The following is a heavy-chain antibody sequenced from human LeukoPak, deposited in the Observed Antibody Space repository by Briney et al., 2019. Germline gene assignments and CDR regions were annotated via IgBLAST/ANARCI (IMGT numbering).Heavy chain of an antibody. V-gene: IGHV3-23*01. CDR3: ATTKQARRYFDY. CDR2: INTSGGNT. CDR1: GFTFSSNP. Sequence: GRSLRLPCAGSGFTFSSNPLSWVRQAPGKGLEWVSAINTSGGNTYYADSVRGRFTISRDNSKNTLYLQMNTLRAEDTAVYYCATTKQARRYFDYWGQGTLVTVSS. D-gene: IGHD1-1*01. J-gene: IGHJ4*02.